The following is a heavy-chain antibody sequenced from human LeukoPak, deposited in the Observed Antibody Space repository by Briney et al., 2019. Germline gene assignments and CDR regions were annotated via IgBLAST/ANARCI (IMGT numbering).Heavy chain of an antibody. Sequence: PGGSLRLSCAASGFTFSSYAMSWVRQAPGKGLEWVSAISGSGGSTYYADSVKGRFTIPRDNSKNTLYLQMNSLRAEDTAVYYCAKGPYGSGSYYDYWGQGTLVTVSS. V-gene: IGHV3-23*01. CDR1: GFTFSSYA. CDR3: AKGPYGSGSYYDY. CDR2: ISGSGGST. J-gene: IGHJ4*02. D-gene: IGHD3-10*01.